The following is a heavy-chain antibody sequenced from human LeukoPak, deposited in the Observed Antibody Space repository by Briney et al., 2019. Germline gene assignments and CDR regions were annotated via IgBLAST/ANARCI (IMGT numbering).Heavy chain of an antibody. Sequence: PGGSLRLSCAASGFTFSSSAMSWVRQVPGKGLEWVSGISASGGSTYYADSVKGRFTISRDYSNNTVYLQMNSLRAEDTAVHYCVKEGEVVITHRFDSWGQGTLVTVSS. D-gene: IGHD3-22*01. CDR2: ISASGGST. CDR1: GFTFSSSA. CDR3: VKEGEVVITHRFDS. J-gene: IGHJ4*02. V-gene: IGHV3-23*01.